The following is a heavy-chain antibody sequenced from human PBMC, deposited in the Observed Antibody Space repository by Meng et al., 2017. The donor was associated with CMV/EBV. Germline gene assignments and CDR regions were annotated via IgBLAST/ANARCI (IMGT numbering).Heavy chain of an antibody. Sequence: GGSLRLSCAASGLTFSSYGMHWVRQAPGKGLEWVAFIRYDGSNKYYADSVKGRFTISRDNSKNTLYLQMNSLRAEDTAVYYCAKRSNGYWDYYYYYGMDVWGQGTTVTVSS. V-gene: IGHV3-30*02. CDR1: GLTFSSYG. J-gene: IGHJ6*02. CDR3: AKRSNGYWDYYYYYGMDV. D-gene: IGHD3-22*01. CDR2: IRYDGSNK.